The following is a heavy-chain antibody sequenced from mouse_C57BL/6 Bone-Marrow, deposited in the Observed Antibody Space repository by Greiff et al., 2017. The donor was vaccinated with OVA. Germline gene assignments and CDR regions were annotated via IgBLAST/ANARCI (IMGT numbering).Heavy chain of an antibody. D-gene: IGHD2-4*01. V-gene: IGHV1-64*01. Sequence: QVQLQQPGAELVKPGASVKLSCKASGYTFTSYWMHWVKQRPGQGLEWIGMIHPNSGSTNYNEKFKSKATLTVDKSSSTAYMQLSSLTSEDSAVYYCARRYDYDGGGDYWGQGTTLTVSS. CDR1: GYTFTSYW. CDR3: ARRYDYDGGGDY. CDR2: IHPNSGST. J-gene: IGHJ2*01.